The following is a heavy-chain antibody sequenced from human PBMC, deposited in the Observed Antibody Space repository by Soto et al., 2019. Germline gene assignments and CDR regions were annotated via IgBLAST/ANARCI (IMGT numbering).Heavy chain of an antibody. D-gene: IGHD2-15*01. CDR3: ARGFRVAATRWWFDP. CDR2: ISTYNGNT. CDR1: GYTFTSYD. Sequence: QVQLVQSGAEVKKPGASVKVSCKASGYTFTSYDISWVRQAPGQGLEWMGWISTYNGNTNYAQKLQGRGTMTTDTATSTADMELRSLRSDDTAVYYCARGFRVAATRWWFDPWGQGTLVTVSS. J-gene: IGHJ5*02. V-gene: IGHV1-18*01.